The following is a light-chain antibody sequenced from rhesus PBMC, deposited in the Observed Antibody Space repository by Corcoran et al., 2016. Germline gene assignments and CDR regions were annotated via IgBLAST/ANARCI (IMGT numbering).Light chain of an antibody. CDR2: VES. CDR1: QSVSSS. CDR3: QQYSDWPLT. J-gene: IGKJ4*01. V-gene: IGKV3-42*03. Sequence: EIVLTQSPATLSLSPGERATLSCRASQSVSSSLAWYQQNPGQVSRLLIYVESSRATGIPDRFSGSGSGTDFTLTIRSLEPEDFAVYNCQQYSDWPLTFGGGTKVEIK.